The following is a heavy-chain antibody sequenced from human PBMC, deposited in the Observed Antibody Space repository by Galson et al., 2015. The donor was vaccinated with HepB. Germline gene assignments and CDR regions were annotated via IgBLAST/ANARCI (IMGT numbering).Heavy chain of an antibody. CDR3: AKGVKIAARRGYYYGMDV. Sequence: SLRLSCAASGFTFSSYGMHWVRQAPGKGLEWVAVISYDGSNKYYADSVKGRFTISRDNSKNTLYLQMSSLRAEDTAVCYCAKGVKIAARRGYYYGMDVWGQGTTVTVSS. CDR2: ISYDGSNK. J-gene: IGHJ6*02. V-gene: IGHV3-30*18. D-gene: IGHD6-6*01. CDR1: GFTFSSYG.